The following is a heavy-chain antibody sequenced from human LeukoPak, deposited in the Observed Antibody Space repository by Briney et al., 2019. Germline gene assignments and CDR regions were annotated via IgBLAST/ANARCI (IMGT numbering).Heavy chain of an antibody. J-gene: IGHJ4*02. CDR3: AREHRGYGDS. D-gene: IGHD5-12*01. CDR2: ISSRSSSI. Sequence: GGSLRLSCEASGFTFSSYSMNWVRQAPGKGLEWVSSISSRSSSIYYADSVKGRFTISRDNSKNTLYLQMNSLRAEDTAVYYCAREHRGYGDSWGQGTLVTVSS. V-gene: IGHV3-21*01. CDR1: GFTFSSYS.